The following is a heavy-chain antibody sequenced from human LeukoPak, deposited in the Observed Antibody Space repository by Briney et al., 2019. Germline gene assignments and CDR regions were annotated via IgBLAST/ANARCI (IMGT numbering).Heavy chain of an antibody. D-gene: IGHD3-22*01. CDR2: IWYDGSNK. J-gene: IGHJ4*02. V-gene: IGHV3-33*01. Sequence: PGRSLRLSCAAPGFTFSSYGMHWVRQAPGKGLEWVAVIWYDGSNKYYADSVKGRFTISRDNSKNTLYLQMNSLRAEDTAVYYCARGTTLYDSSGDDFDYWGQGTLVTVSS. CDR1: GFTFSSYG. CDR3: ARGTTLYDSSGDDFDY.